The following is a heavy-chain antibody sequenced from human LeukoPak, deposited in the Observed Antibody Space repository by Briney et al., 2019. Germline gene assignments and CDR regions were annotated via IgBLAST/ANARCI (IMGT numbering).Heavy chain of an antibody. CDR2: ISSSSSYI. V-gene: IGHV3-21*01. Sequence: GGSLRLSCAASGFTFSTYSMNWVRQAPGKGLEWVSFISSSSSYIYYADSVKGRFTISRDNSKNTLYLQMNSLRDEDTAVYYCARGLRITSAGHFLDYWGQGTLVTVSS. CDR3: ARGLRITSAGHFLDY. CDR1: GFTFSTYS. D-gene: IGHD6-13*01. J-gene: IGHJ4*02.